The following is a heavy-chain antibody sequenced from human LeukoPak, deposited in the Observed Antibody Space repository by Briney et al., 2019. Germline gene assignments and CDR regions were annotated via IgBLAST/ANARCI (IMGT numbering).Heavy chain of an antibody. CDR2: IYSGGAI. CDR1: RFTVSSSY. V-gene: IGHV3-53*01. Sequence: GSLRLSCAASRFTVSSSYMSWVRQAPGKGLEWVSVIYSGGAIHYADSVKGRFTISRDNSKNTLYLQMNSLRAEDTAMYYCARGHSSGNPDPFDYWGQGTLVTVSS. J-gene: IGHJ4*02. D-gene: IGHD6-19*01. CDR3: ARGHSSGNPDPFDY.